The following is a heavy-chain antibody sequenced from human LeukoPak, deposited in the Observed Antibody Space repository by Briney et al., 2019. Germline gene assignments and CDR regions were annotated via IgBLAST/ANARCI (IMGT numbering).Heavy chain of an antibody. J-gene: IGHJ4*02. V-gene: IGHV4-59*12. CDR1: GGSISSYY. Sequence: SETLSLTCTVSGGSISSYYWSWIRQPPGKGLEWIGYVYYSGSTNYNPSLKSRVTISVDTSKNQFSLKLTSVTAADTALYYCAIRFGRLEAGGTPFDSWGQGTLVTVSS. CDR3: AIRFGRLEAGGTPFDS. D-gene: IGHD6-13*01. CDR2: VYYSGST.